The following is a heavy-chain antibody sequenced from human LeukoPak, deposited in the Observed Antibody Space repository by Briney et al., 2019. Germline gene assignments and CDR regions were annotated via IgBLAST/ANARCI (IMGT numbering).Heavy chain of an antibody. CDR1: GFTFDDYA. J-gene: IGHJ4*02. Sequence: GGSLRLSCAASGFTFDDYAMHWVRQAPGKGLEWVSGISWNSGSIGYADSVKGRFTISRDNAKNSLYLQMNSLRAEDTAVYYCAKEVGNYDWGQGTLVTVSS. D-gene: IGHD3-16*01. CDR2: ISWNSGSI. CDR3: AKEVGNYD. V-gene: IGHV3-9*01.